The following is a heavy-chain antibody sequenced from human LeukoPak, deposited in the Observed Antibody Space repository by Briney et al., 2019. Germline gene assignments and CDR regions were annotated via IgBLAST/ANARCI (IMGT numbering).Heavy chain of an antibody. Sequence: PGRSLRLSCAAPGFTFSSYGMHWVRQAPGKGLEWVAVISYDGSNKYYADSVKGRFTISRDNSKNTLYLQMNSLRAEDTAVHYCASQIIGGYSYGYDYWGQGTLVTVSS. CDR3: ASQIIGGYSYGYDY. CDR1: GFTFSSYG. J-gene: IGHJ4*02. CDR2: ISYDGSNK. D-gene: IGHD5-18*01. V-gene: IGHV3-30*03.